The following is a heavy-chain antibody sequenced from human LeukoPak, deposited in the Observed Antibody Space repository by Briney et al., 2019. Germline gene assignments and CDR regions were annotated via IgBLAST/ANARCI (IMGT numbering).Heavy chain of an antibody. Sequence: SETLSLTCTVSGDSISSGDYYWSWIRQPAGKGLEWIGRISSSGSTNYNPSLESRVTISVDTSKNQFSLKLSSVTAADTAMYYCARIYNSGYHHDAFDIWGQGTMVTVSS. D-gene: IGHD3-22*01. CDR2: ISSSGST. J-gene: IGHJ3*02. CDR3: ARIYNSGYHHDAFDI. CDR1: GDSISSGDYY. V-gene: IGHV4-61*02.